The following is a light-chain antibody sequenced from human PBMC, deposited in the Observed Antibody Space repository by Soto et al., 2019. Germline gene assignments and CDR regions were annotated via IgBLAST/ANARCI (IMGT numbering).Light chain of an antibody. Sequence: VLTQSPSASASLGASVKLTCTLSSGHSSYAIAWHQQQPEKGPRYLMKLNSDGSHSKGDGIPDRFSGSSSGAERYLTISSLQSEDEADYYCQTGGTGIHVFGGGTKLTVL. J-gene: IGLJ2*01. CDR3: QTGGTGIHV. V-gene: IGLV4-69*01. CDR1: SGHSSYA. CDR2: LNSDGSH.